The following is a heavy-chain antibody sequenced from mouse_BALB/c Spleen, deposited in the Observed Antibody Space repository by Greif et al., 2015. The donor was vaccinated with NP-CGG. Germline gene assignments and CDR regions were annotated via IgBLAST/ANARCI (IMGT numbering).Heavy chain of an antibody. Sequence: EVKLVESGGGLVKPGGSLKLSCAASGFTFSDYYMYWVRQTPEKRLEWVATISDGGSYTYYPDSVKGRFTISRDNAKNNLYLQMSSLKSEDTAMYYCARDPGGNYFDYWGQGTTLTVSS. J-gene: IGHJ2*01. CDR1: GFTFSDYY. CDR2: ISDGGSYT. V-gene: IGHV5-4*02. CDR3: ARDPGGNYFDY.